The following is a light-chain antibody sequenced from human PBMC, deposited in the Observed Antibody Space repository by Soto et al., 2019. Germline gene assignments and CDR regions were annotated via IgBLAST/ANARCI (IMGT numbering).Light chain of an antibody. J-gene: IGKJ4*01. CDR2: DAS. CDR1: QSVNNN. Sequence: EIVLTQSPATLSLSPGERATLSCRASQSVNNNLAWYQQILGQAPRLLNYDASNRATGNPARFCGSGSGTELPLTISILEADDFAISDRLQRSNCPLTFGGGTKVQIK. CDR3: LQRSNCPLT. V-gene: IGKV3-11*01.